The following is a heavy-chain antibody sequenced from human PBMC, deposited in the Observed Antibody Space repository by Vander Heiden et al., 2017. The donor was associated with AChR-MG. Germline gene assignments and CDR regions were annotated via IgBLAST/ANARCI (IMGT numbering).Heavy chain of an antibody. V-gene: IGHV3-30*18. D-gene: IGHD2-2*02. CDR2: ISYDGSNK. CDR1: GFTFSSDG. Sequence: QVQLVESGGGLVQPGRLLRLSCAASGFTFSSDGLHGVRQAPGKGLEWVEVISYDGSNKYYADSVKGRFTISRDNSKNTLYLQMNSLRAEDTAVYYCAKDLRYCSSTSCYTPRGVDYWGQGTLVTVSS. CDR3: AKDLRYCSSTSCYTPRGVDY. J-gene: IGHJ4*02.